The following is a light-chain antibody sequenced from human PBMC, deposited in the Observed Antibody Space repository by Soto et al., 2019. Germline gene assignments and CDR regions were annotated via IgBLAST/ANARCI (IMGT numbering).Light chain of an antibody. J-gene: IGKJ5*01. V-gene: IGKV1-9*01. CDR3: PQRKSYPIT. CDR1: QDINTY. Sequence: DIQLTQSPSFLSASVGDRVTITCRASQDINTYLAWYQQKPGKAPKLLIFAASTLQNGVPSRFSGSGSGTEFPVTITSLQPEDFAPYSCPQRKSYPITFGQGTRLEIK. CDR2: AAS.